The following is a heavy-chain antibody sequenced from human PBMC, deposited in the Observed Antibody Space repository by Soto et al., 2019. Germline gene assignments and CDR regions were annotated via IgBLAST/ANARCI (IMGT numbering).Heavy chain of an antibody. V-gene: IGHV1-46*01. CDR3: ARDSTIFGVVIKPNYYFDY. CDR2: INPSGGST. CDR1: GYTFTSYY. D-gene: IGHD3-3*01. Sequence: GASVKVSCKASGYTFTSYYMHCVRQAPGQGLEWMGIINPSGGSTSYAQKFQGRVTMTRDTSTSTVYMELSSLRSEDTAVYYCARDSTIFGVVIKPNYYFDYWGQGTLVTVSS. J-gene: IGHJ4*02.